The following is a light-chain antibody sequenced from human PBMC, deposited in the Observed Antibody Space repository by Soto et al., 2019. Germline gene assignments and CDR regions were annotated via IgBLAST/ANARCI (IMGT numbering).Light chain of an antibody. CDR3: QHLNSYPREVT. J-gene: IGKJ4*01. V-gene: IGKV1-9*01. Sequence: DIQLTQSPSFLSASVGDRVTITCRASQGIGSSLAWYQQKPGNAPKILIYAAATLQGGVPSRFSGSGSGTESTLTISSVQPEDFASYYCQHLNSYPREVTFGGGTKVEIK. CDR2: AAA. CDR1: QGIGSS.